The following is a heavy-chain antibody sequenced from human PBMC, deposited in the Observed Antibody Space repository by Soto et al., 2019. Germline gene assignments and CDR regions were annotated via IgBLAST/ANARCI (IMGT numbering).Heavy chain of an antibody. CDR2: ISGSSSTI. V-gene: IGHV3-48*02. CDR3: AGRIGKADY. CDR1: GFTFSSYS. Sequence: GGSLRLSCAAAGFTFSSYSMNRVRQAPGKGLEWVSYISGSSSTIYYADSVKGRFTISRDNAKASLYLQMSSLRDEDTAVYYCAGRIGKADYWGQGTLVTVSS. D-gene: IGHD2-15*01. J-gene: IGHJ4*02.